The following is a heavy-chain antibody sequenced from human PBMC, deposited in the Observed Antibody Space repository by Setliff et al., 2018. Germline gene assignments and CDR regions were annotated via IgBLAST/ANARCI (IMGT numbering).Heavy chain of an antibody. V-gene: IGHV4-4*08. CDR2: IYTSGST. D-gene: IGHD3-3*01. CDR3: AREQSNYDFWSGYYGSYYYYMDV. CDR1: GGSISSHY. Sequence: SETLSLTCTVSGGSISSHYWSWIRQPPGKGLEWIGHIYTSGSTNYNPSLKSRVTISVDTSKNQFSLKLSSVTAADTAVYYCAREQSNYDFWSGYYGSYYYYMDVWGKGTTVTVSS. J-gene: IGHJ6*03.